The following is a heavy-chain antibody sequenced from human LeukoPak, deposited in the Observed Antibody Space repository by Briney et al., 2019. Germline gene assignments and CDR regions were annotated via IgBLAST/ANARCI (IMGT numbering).Heavy chain of an antibody. J-gene: IGHJ1*01. CDR3: AKVSGGGSPVGYFQH. Sequence: GGSLRLSCAASGFTFSSYAMSWVRQAPGKGLEWVSAISGSGGNTYYADSVKGRFTISRDNSKNTLYLQMNSLRAEDTAVYYCAKVSGGGSPVGYFQHWGQGTLVTVSS. V-gene: IGHV3-23*01. CDR1: GFTFSSYA. D-gene: IGHD2-15*01. CDR2: ISGSGGNT.